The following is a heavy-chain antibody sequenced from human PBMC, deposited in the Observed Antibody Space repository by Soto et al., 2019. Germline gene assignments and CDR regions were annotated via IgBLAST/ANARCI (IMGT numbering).Heavy chain of an antibody. Sequence: ASVKVSCKASGYTFTSYGISWVRQAPGQGLEWMGWISAYNGNTNYAQKLQGRLSITKDTSNNQVVLTMTDMFPVDTGTYYCAHSRCGGDCLRSYSSHYYYGMDVWGQGTTVTVSS. V-gene: IGHV1-18*01. J-gene: IGHJ6*02. CDR2: ISAYNGNT. CDR3: AHSRCGGDCLRSYSSHYYYGMDV. D-gene: IGHD2-21*02. CDR1: GYTFTSYG.